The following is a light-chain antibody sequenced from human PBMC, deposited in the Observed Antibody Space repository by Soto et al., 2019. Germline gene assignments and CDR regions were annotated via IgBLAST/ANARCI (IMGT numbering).Light chain of an antibody. CDR3: QKCYHVPFT. CDR2: PAS. Sequence: DIQMTQSPSSLSASVGDRVSITCRASQAIGNYVAWYQQKPGKVPKLLIFPASTLQSGVPSRFSDRGSGTEFTLTISSLQPEDVATYYGQKCYHVPFTFGPGTRVDI. CDR1: QAIGNY. J-gene: IGKJ3*01. V-gene: IGKV1-27*01.